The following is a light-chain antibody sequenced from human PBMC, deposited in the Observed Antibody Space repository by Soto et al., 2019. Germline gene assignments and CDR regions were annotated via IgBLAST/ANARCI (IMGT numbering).Light chain of an antibody. V-gene: IGKV3-20*01. J-gene: IGKJ4*01. CDR3: QQYGSSPLT. CDR1: QSVSSSY. Sequence: DIVLTQSPGTLSLSPGERATLSCRASQSVSSSYLAWYQQKPDQAPRLLIYGASIRATGIPDRFSGSGSGTAFPLTISRLEPEDFAVYYCQQYGSSPLTFGGGPKVEIK. CDR2: GAS.